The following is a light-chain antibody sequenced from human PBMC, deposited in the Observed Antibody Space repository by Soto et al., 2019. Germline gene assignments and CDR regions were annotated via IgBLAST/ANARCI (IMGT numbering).Light chain of an antibody. V-gene: IGLV2-8*01. CDR3: SSFAGNNNLV. J-gene: IGLJ2*01. CDR2: EVS. CDR1: SSDVGGYNY. Sequence: QSALTQPPSASGSPGQSVTISCTGTSSDVGGYNYVSWYQQHPGKAPKLMNSEVSKRPSGVPDRFAGSKSGNTASLTVSGLQAEDEADNCCSSFAGNNNLVFGGGTKRTV.